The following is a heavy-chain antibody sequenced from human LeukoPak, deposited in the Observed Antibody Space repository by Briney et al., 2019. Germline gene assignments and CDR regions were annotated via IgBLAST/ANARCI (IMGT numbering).Heavy chain of an antibody. J-gene: IGHJ5*02. CDR3: AKGKYYYDSSGNWFDP. CDR2: ISGSGGST. Sequence: GGSLRLSCAASGFTFSSYSMNWVRQAPGKGLEWVSAISGSGGSTYYADSVKGRFTISRDNSKNTLYLQMNSLRAEDTAVYYCAKGKYYYDSSGNWFDPWGQGTLVTVSS. V-gene: IGHV3-23*01. CDR1: GFTFSSYS. D-gene: IGHD3-22*01.